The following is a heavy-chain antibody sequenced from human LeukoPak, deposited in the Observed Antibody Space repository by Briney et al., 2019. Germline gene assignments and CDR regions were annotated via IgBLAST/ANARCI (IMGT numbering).Heavy chain of an antibody. V-gene: IGHV3-30*18. CDR2: ISYDGSNK. D-gene: IGHD1-1*01. Sequence: GRSLRLSCAASGFTFSSYGMHWVRQAPGKGLEWVAVISYDGSNKYYADSVKGRFTIFRDNSKNTLYLQMNSLRAEDTAVYYCAKDQGDWNDVYFDYWGQGTLVTVSS. CDR1: GFTFSSYG. CDR3: AKDQGDWNDVYFDY. J-gene: IGHJ4*02.